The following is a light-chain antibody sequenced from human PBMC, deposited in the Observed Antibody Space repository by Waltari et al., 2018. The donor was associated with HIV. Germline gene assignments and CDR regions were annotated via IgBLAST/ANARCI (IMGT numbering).Light chain of an antibody. CDR1: KLGASY. V-gene: IGLV3-1*01. Sequence: SYELTQPPSLSVSPEQTASITCSGAKLGASYVCWYQQTPGQSPVLVIYQDTKRPSGIPERFSGSNSGNTATLTISGTQAMDEADYYCQTWDTTTVVFGGGTKLTVL. CDR2: QDT. CDR3: QTWDTTTVV. J-gene: IGLJ2*01.